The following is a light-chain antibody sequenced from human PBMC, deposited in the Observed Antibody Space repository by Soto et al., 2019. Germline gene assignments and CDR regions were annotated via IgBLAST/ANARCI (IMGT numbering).Light chain of an antibody. CDR3: SSYGGDNNVV. Sequence: QSALTQPPSASGSPGQSVTISCIGTSSDVGGYNYVSWYQQHPGAAPKLMIYEVVKRPSGVPDRFSGSKSGNTASLTVSGLQAEDESDYYCSSYGGDNNVVFGGGTKVTVL. CDR1: SSDVGGYNY. J-gene: IGLJ2*01. V-gene: IGLV2-8*01. CDR2: EVV.